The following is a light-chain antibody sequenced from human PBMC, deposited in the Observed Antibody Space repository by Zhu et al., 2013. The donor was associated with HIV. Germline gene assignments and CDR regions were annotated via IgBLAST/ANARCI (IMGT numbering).Light chain of an antibody. V-gene: IGKV1-12*02. J-gene: IGKJ1*01. CDR3: QHYDSDSWA. Sequence: IQVTQSPSFVSGFVGDTVAITCRASHDVGGWLTWYQQRRGRGPRVLVFPASKVHSDVSARFSGQGSGTNFTLTITDLQPEDVGTYYCQHYDSDSWAFGQGTKVEIK. CDR2: PAS. CDR1: HDVGGW.